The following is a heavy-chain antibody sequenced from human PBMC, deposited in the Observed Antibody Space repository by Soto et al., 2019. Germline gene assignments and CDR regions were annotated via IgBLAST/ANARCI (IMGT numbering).Heavy chain of an antibody. CDR2: ISAYNGNT. CDR3: ATGCITGTTAPRYAFAI. CDR1: GYTFTSYG. D-gene: IGHD1-7*01. Sequence: GASVKVSCKASGYTFTSYGISWVRQAPGQGLEWMGWISAYNGNTNYAQKLQGRVTMTTDTSTSTAYMELRSLRSDDTAVYYCATGCITGTTAPRYAFAIWGQGTLVTVSS. V-gene: IGHV1-18*01. J-gene: IGHJ3*02.